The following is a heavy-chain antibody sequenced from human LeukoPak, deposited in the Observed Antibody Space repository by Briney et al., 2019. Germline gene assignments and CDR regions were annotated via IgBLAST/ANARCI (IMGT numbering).Heavy chain of an antibody. CDR1: GYTFTSYY. J-gene: IGHJ4*02. CDR2: INPSGGST. V-gene: IGHV1-46*01. Sequence: ASVKVSCKASGYTFTSYYMHWVRQAPGQGLEWMGIINPSGGSTSYAQKFQGRVTMTRDTSTSTVYMELSSLRPEDTAVYYCARDGDSGSYPQYYFDYWGQGTLVTVSS. D-gene: IGHD1-26*01. CDR3: ARDGDSGSYPQYYFDY.